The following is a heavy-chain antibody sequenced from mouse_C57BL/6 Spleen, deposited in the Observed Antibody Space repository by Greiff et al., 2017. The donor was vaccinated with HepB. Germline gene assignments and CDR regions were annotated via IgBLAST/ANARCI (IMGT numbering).Heavy chain of an antibody. D-gene: IGHD4-1*01. J-gene: IGHJ2*01. Sequence: VQLQQSGAELVKPGASVKLSCKASGYTFTSYWMHWVKQRPGQGLEWIGMIHPNSGSTNYNEKFKSKATLTVDKSSSTAYMQLSSLTSEDSAVYYCAREETGNYFDYWGQGTTLTVSS. CDR2: IHPNSGST. CDR1: GYTFTSYW. CDR3: AREETGNYFDY. V-gene: IGHV1-64*01.